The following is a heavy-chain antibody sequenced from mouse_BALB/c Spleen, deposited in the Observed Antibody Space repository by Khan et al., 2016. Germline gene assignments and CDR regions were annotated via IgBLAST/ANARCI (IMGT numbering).Heavy chain of an antibody. J-gene: IGHJ4*01. CDR2: ISTYYGDT. CDR1: GYTFTDYA. D-gene: IGHD1-3*01. CDR3: ASEGLNSDYAMDY. Sequence: QVQLQQSGAELVRPGVSVKISCKGSGYTFTDYAMHWVKQSHAKSLEWIGVISTYYGDTSYNPKFEGKATLTVDKSSSTAYMELASLTSEDSAIFDCASEGLNSDYAMDYWGQGTSVTVSS. V-gene: IGHV1S137*01.